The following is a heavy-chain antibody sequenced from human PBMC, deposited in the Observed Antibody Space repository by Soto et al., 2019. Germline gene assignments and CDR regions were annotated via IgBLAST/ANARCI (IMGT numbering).Heavy chain of an antibody. CDR3: ARRIEGGDNNWFDP. CDR2: IYYSGST. J-gene: IGHJ5*02. CDR1: GGSISSYY. Sequence: SETLSLTCTVSGGSISSYYWSWIRQPPGKGLEWIGYIYYSGSTNYNPSLKSRVTISVDTSKNQFSLKLSSVTAADTAVYYCARRIEGGDNNWFDPWGQGTLVTV. V-gene: IGHV4-59*08. D-gene: IGHD4-17*01.